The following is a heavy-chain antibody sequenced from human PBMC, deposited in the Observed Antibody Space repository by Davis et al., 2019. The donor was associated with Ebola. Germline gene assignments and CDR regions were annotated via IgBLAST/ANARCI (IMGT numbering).Heavy chain of an antibody. D-gene: IGHD3-10*01. CDR1: GYTFTGYY. CDR2: INPNSGGT. V-gene: IGHV1-2*02. J-gene: IGHJ5*02. CDR3: ARAPRGITMVQGRWFDP. Sequence: ASVKVSCKASGYTFTGYYMHWVRQAPGQGLEWMGWINPNSGGTNYAQKFQGRVTMTRDMSISTAYMELSRLRSDDTAVYYCARAPRGITMVQGRWFDPWGQGTLVTVSS.